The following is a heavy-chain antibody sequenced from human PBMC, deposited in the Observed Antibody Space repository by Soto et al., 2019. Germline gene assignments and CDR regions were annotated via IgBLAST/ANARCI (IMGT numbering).Heavy chain of an antibody. V-gene: IGHV4-38-2*01. Sequence: SETLSLTCAVSGYSISSGYYWGWIRQPPGKGLEWIGSIYHSGSTYYDPSLKSRVTISVDTSKNQFSLKLSSVTAADTAVYYCARVKYKLLYSGDDYWGQGTLVTVSS. CDR1: GYSISSGYY. J-gene: IGHJ4*02. CDR3: ARVKYKLLYSGDDY. CDR2: IYHSGST. D-gene: IGHD2-2*02.